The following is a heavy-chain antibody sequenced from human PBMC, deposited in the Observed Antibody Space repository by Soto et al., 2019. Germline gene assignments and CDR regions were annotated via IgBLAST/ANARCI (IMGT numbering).Heavy chain of an antibody. CDR2: IRSKANSYAT. Sequence: EVQLVESGGGLVQPGGSLKLSCAASGFTFSGSAMHWVRQASGKGLEWVGRIRSKANSYATAYAASVKGRFTISRDDSSNTAYLLMNSMKTEDTDVYYCTRQVSAGCWSGYFSDAFDVWGQGTMVTVSS. CDR3: TRQVSAGCWSGYFSDAFDV. J-gene: IGHJ3*01. CDR1: GFTFSGSA. D-gene: IGHD3-3*01. V-gene: IGHV3-73*01.